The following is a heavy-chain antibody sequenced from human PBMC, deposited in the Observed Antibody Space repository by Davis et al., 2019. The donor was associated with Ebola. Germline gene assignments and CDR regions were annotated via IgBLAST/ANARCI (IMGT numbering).Heavy chain of an antibody. CDR2: INHSGST. Sequence: MPGGSLRLSCAVYGGSFSGYYWSWIRQPPGKGLEWIGEINHSGSTNYNPSLKSRVTISVDTSKNQFSLKLSSVTAADTAVYYCAREHGVLRGAFDIWGQGTMVTVSS. J-gene: IGHJ3*02. V-gene: IGHV4-34*01. CDR3: AREHGVLRGAFDI. CDR1: GGSFSGYY. D-gene: IGHD2-15*01.